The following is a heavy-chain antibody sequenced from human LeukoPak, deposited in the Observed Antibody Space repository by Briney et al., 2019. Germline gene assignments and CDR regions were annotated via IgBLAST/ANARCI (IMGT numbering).Heavy chain of an antibody. J-gene: IGHJ4*02. CDR3: ARDTWESPSSFDY. CDR1: GYTFTGYY. CDR2: INPNSGGT. D-gene: IGHD1-26*01. V-gene: IGHV1-2*02. Sequence: ASVTVSCKASGYTFTGYYMHWVRQAPGQGLEWMGWINPNSGGTNYAQKFQGRVTMTRDTSISTAYMELSRLRSDDTAVYYCARDTWESPSSFDYWGQGTLVTVSS.